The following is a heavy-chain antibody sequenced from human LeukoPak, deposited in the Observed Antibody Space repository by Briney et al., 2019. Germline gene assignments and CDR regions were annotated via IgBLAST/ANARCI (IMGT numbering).Heavy chain of an antibody. CDR3: ASGYSYGADY. V-gene: IGHV4-39*01. CDR1: GGSISSSSYY. D-gene: IGHD5-18*01. CDR2: IYYSGST. J-gene: IGHJ4*02. Sequence: SETLSLTCTVSGGSISSSSYYWGWIRQPPGKGLEWNGSIYYSGSTYYNPSLKSRVTISVDTSKNQFSLKLSSVTAADTAVYYCASGYSYGADYWGQGTLVTVSS.